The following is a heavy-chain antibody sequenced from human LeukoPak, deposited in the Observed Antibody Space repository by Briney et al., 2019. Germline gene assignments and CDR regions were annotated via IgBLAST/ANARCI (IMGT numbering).Heavy chain of an antibody. CDR1: GGSFSGYY. CDR2: INHSGST. CDR3: ARRSYLVRGVTRYYYMDV. J-gene: IGHJ6*03. Sequence: PSETLSLTCAVYGGSFSGYYWSWIRQPPGKGLEWIGEINHSGSTNYNPSLKSRVTISVDTSKNQFSLKLSTVTAADTAVYYCARRSYLVRGVTRYYYMDVWGKGTTVTISS. V-gene: IGHV4-34*01. D-gene: IGHD3-10*01.